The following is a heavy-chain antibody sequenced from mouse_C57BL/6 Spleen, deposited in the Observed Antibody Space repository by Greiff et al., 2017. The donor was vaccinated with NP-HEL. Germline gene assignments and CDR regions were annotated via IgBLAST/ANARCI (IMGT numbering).Heavy chain of an antibody. Sequence: EVHLVESGGGLVKPGGSLKLSCAASGFTFSSYAMSWVRQTPEKRLEWVATISDGGSYTYYPDNVKGRFTISRDNAKNNLYLQMSHLKSEDTAMYYCARAYREGFAYWGQGTLVTVSA. CDR1: GFTFSSYA. J-gene: IGHJ3*01. CDR3: ARAYREGFAY. D-gene: IGHD2-10*01. CDR2: ISDGGSYT. V-gene: IGHV5-4*01.